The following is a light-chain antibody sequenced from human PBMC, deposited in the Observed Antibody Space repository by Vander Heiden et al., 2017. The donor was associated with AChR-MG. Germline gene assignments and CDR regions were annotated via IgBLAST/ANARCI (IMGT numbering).Light chain of an antibody. V-gene: IGLV2-14*03. CDR3: SSYTSSSTLEGV. J-gene: IGLJ2*01. CDR2: DVS. CDR1: SSDVGGYNY. Sequence: QSALTQPASVSASPGQSITISCTGTSSDVGGYNYVSWYQKHPGKAPKLLIYDVSNRPSGVSNRFSGSKSGNTASLTISGLQAEDEADYYCSSYTSSSTLEGVFGGGTKLTVL.